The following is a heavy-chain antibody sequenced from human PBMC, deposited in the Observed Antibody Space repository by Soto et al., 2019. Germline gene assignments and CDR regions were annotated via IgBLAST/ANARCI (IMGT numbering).Heavy chain of an antibody. D-gene: IGHD3-22*01. V-gene: IGHV5-10-1*01. J-gene: IGHJ4*02. CDR3: ARGYYDSSGYYVYFY. CDR2: IDPSDSYT. Sequence: GDTLNISCKCSGYSFTSYWSSWVRQMPGKGLEWMGRIDPSDSYTNYSPSFQGHVTMTRDTSISTAYMELSRLRSDDTAVYYCARGYYDSSGYYVYFYWGQGTLVTVSS. CDR1: GYSFTSYW.